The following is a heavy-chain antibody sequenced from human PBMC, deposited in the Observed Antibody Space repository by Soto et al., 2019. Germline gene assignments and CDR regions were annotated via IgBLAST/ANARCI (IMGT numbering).Heavy chain of an antibody. CDR1: GGSFSGYY. CDR2: INDSGST. V-gene: IGHV4-34*01. D-gene: IGHD3-3*01. CDR3: ARTRPVVRFLEWLRDY. Sequence: QVQLQQWGAGLLKPSETLSLTCAVYGGSFSGYYWSWIRQPPGKGLEWIGEINDSGSTNYNPSLKSRVTISVDTSKNQFSLKLSSVTAADTAVYYCARTRPVVRFLEWLRDYWGQGTLVTVSS. J-gene: IGHJ4*02.